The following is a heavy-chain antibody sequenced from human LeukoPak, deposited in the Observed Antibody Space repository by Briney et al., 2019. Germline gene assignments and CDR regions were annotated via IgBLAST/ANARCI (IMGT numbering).Heavy chain of an antibody. V-gene: IGHV4-30-4*01. J-gene: IGHJ4*02. CDR2: IYYSGTT. CDR3: ARETMAGHFDY. CDR1: GGSTSSGDYF. Sequence: PSETLSLTCTVSGGSTSSGDYFWSWIRQPPGKGLEWIGYIYYSGTTYYNLSLKSRVTISVDTSKNQFSLNLSSVTAADTAVYFCARETMAGHFDYWGQGTLVTVSS. D-gene: IGHD6-19*01.